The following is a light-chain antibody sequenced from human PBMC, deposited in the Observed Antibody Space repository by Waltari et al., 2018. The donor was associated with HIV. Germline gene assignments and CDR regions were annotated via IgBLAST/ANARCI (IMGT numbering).Light chain of an antibody. V-gene: IGLV1-36*01. CDR2: YND. J-gene: IGLJ3*02. CDR1: HSNIGNNA. Sequence: QSVLNQPPSLSEAPRQRVTISCSGSHSNIGNNAVNWYQQLPGKAPKLLIYYNDLLPSGVSDRFSGSRSGTSASLAISGLQSEDEAHYYCASWDDRLNGWVFGGGTQLTVL. CDR3: ASWDDRLNGWV.